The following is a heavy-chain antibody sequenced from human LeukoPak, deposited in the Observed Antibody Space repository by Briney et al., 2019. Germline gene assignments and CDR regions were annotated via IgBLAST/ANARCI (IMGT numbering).Heavy chain of an antibody. CDR2: ISGSGGST. CDR1: GFTFSSYA. CDR3: AKDHDSSGYYSYFDY. J-gene: IGHJ4*02. D-gene: IGHD3-22*01. Sequence: GGSLRLSCAASGFTFSSYAMSWVRQAPGKGLEWVSAISGSGGSTSYADSVKGRFTISRDNSKNTLYLQMNSLRAEDTAVYYCAKDHDSSGYYSYFDYWGQGTLVTVSS. V-gene: IGHV3-23*01.